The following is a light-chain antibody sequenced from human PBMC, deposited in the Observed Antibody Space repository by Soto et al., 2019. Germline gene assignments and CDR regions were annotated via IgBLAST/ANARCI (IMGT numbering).Light chain of an antibody. V-gene: IGLV1-47*01. CDR1: SSNIGSNY. J-gene: IGLJ2*01. CDR2: SND. CDR3: AAWDDSLSGVV. Sequence: QSVLTQPPSASGNPGQRVAISCSGSSSNIGSNYVYWYQQLPGTAPKFVIDSNDQRPSGVPDRFSGSKSGTSASLAISGLRSEDEADYFWAAWDDSLSGVVFGGGTKLTVL.